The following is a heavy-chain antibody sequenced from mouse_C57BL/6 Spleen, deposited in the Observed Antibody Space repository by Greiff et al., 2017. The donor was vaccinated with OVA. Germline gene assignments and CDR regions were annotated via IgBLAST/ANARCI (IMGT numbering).Heavy chain of an antibody. Sequence: VKLQESGPELVKPGASVKISCKASGYAFSSSWMNWVKQRPGKGLEWIGRIYPGDGDTNYNGKFKGKATLTADKSSSTAYMQLSSLTSEDSAVYFCARDSNYPFAYWGQGTLVTVSA. CDR1: GYAFSSSW. CDR2: IYPGDGDT. D-gene: IGHD2-5*01. V-gene: IGHV1-82*01. CDR3: ARDSNYPFAY. J-gene: IGHJ3*01.